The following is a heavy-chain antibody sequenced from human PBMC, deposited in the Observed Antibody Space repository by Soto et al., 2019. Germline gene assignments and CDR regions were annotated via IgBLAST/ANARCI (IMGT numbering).Heavy chain of an antibody. V-gene: IGHV1-69*12. J-gene: IGHJ5*02. Sequence: QVQLVQSGAEVKKPGSSVKVSCKASGGTFSSYAXXXXXXXXXXXXXXXXXXTPMFGTAKYAQKFQGRVTXTADESTSTAYMELSSLRSEDXXVXXXXXAXHPYYYDSSGYQDLGGYGWFDPWGQGTLVTVSS. CDR2: XTPMFGTA. CDR1: GGTFSSYA. D-gene: IGHD3-22*01. CDR3: XXAXHPYYYDSSGYQDLGGYGWFDP.